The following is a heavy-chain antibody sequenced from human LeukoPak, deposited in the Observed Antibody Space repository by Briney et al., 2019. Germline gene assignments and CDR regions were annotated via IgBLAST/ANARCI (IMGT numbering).Heavy chain of an antibody. CDR3: ARESEWVDTAMDDAFDI. Sequence: PGGSLRLSCAASGFTFSSYGMHWVRQAPGKGLEWVAVIWYDGSNKYCADSVKGRFTISRDNSKNTLYLQMNSLRAEDTAVYYCARESEWVDTAMDDAFDIWGQGTMVTVSS. CDR2: IWYDGSNK. J-gene: IGHJ3*02. V-gene: IGHV3-33*01. CDR1: GFTFSSYG. D-gene: IGHD5-18*01.